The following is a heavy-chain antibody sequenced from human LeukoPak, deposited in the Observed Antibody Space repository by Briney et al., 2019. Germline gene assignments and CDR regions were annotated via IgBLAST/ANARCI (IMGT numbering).Heavy chain of an antibody. CDR3: AKTLSSGWSGKYYFDY. Sequence: GGSLRLSCAASGFTFSTYAISWVRQAPGKGLEWVSGISGNGDNTYYADSVKGRFTIYRDNSKSRLSLQMDSLRAEDTAVYYCAKTLSSGWSGKYYFDYWGQGTLVSVSS. D-gene: IGHD6-19*01. CDR2: ISGNGDNT. CDR1: GFTFSTYA. J-gene: IGHJ4*02. V-gene: IGHV3-23*01.